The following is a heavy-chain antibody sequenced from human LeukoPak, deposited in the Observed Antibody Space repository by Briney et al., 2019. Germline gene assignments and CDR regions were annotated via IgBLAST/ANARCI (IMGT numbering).Heavy chain of an antibody. CDR1: GGTFSSYA. V-gene: IGHV1-69*01. CDR3: ARIPFQGIAAAAD. CDR2: IIPIFGTA. J-gene: IGHJ4*02. D-gene: IGHD6-13*01. Sequence: SVKVSCKASGGTFSSYAISWVRQPPGQGLELMGGIIPIFGTANYAQKFQGRVTITADESTSTAYLELSSLSSEDTAVYYCARIPFQGIAAAADWGQGTMVTVSS.